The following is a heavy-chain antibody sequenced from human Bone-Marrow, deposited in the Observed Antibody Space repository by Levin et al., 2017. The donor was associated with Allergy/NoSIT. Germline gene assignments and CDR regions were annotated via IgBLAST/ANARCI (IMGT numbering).Heavy chain of an antibody. J-gene: IGHJ3*02. CDR3: AKDIDSSGPSKNDALDI. CDR1: GFTFDDYA. V-gene: IGHV3-9*01. CDR2: INWNSGYL. Sequence: PGESLKISCAASGFTFDDYAMHWVRQVPGKGLEWVSGINWNSGYLDYADSVKGRFTISRDSARNFLYLQMNSLRPEDTALYYCAKDIDSSGPSKNDALDIWGQGTMVTVSS. D-gene: IGHD3-22*01.